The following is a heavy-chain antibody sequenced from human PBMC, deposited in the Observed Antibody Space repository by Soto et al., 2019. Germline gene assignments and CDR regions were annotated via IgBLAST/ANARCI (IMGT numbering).Heavy chain of an antibody. CDR3: ARVRGHQRLGWFDP. J-gene: IGHJ5*02. V-gene: IGHV4-31*03. CDR1: GGSISSGGYY. Sequence: QVQLQESGPGLVKPSQTLSLTCTVSGGSISSGGYYWSWIRQHPGKGLEWIGYIYHSGTTYYNPSLKRRVTISVDTSKNQFSLKLTSVTAADTVVYYGARVRGHQRLGWFDPRCPGTLVSVSA. D-gene: IGHD6-25*01. CDR2: IYHSGTT.